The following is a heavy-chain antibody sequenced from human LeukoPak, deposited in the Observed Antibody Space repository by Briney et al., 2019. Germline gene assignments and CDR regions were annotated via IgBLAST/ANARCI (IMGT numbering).Heavy chain of an antibody. CDR2: IYYSGST. V-gene: IGHV4-30-4*01. Sequence: SETLSLTCTVSGGSISSGDYYWSWIRQPPGKGLEWIGYIYYSGSTYYNPSLKSRVTISVDTSKNQFSLKLSSVTAADTAVYYCARRNLRRAAGVSFDYWGQGTLVTVSS. CDR3: ARRNLRRAAGVSFDY. CDR1: GGSISSGDYY. D-gene: IGHD6-25*01. J-gene: IGHJ4*02.